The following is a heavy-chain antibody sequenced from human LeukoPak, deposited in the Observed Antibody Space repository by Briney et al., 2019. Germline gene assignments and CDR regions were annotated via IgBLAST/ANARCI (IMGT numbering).Heavy chain of an antibody. CDR2: ISAYNGNT. CDR1: GGTFSSYG. D-gene: IGHD3-16*02. CDR3: ARAGGDYDYVWGSYLPFDY. V-gene: IGHV1-18*01. J-gene: IGHJ4*02. Sequence: RASVKVSCKASGGTFSSYGISWVRQAPGQGLEWMGWISAYNGNTNYAQKLQGRVTMTTDTSTSTAYMELRSLRSDDTAVYYCARAGGDYDYVWGSYLPFDYWGQGTLVTVSS.